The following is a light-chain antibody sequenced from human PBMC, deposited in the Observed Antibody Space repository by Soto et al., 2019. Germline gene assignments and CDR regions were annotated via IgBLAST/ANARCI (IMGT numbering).Light chain of an antibody. CDR1: QGIRND. CDR2: AAS. CDR3: LQDYNYPWT. J-gene: IGKJ1*01. V-gene: IGKV1-6*01. Sequence: AIQMTQTPSSLSASVGDRVTITCRASQGIRNDLGWYQQKPGKAPKLLIYAASSLQSGVPSRFSGSGSGTNFTLTISSLQPEDFATYYFLQDYNYPWTFGQGTKVEIK.